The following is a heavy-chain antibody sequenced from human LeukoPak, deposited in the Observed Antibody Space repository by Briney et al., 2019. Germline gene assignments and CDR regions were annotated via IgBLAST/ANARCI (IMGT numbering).Heavy chain of an antibody. CDR1: GFTFSTHA. CDR2: ISGRGGST. CDR3: ASSRTWIQSD. V-gene: IGHV3-23*01. J-gene: IGHJ4*02. D-gene: IGHD5-18*01. Sequence: GGSLRLSCAASGFTFSTHAMSWVRQAPGKGLEWGSGISGRGGSTYYADSVTGRFTISRDNSKNTLFLQMNSLRAEDTALYYCASSRTWIQSDWGQGTLVTVSS.